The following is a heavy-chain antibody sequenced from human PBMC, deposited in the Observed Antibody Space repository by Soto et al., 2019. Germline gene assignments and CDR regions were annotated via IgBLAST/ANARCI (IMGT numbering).Heavy chain of an antibody. J-gene: IGHJ4*02. D-gene: IGHD6-13*01. CDR3: ARVPSGGIPYSCPPRD. V-gene: IGHV4-4*02. CDR2: IYHSGST. CDR1: GGSISSSNW. Sequence: QVQLQESAPGLVKPSGTLSLTCAVSGGSISSSNWWSWVRQPPGKGLERIGEIYHSGSTNYNPSLKSQVTISVDKSKSQFSLKLSSVTAADTAVYYCARVPSGGIPYSCPPRDWGQGTLVTVSS.